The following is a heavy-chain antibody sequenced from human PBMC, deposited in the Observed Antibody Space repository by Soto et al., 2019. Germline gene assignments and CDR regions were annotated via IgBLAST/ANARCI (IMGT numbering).Heavy chain of an antibody. J-gene: IGHJ6*02. CDR1: GGSFSGYY. D-gene: IGHD3-3*01. V-gene: IGHV4-34*01. Sequence: PSETLSLTCAVYGGSFSGYYWSWIRQPPGKGLEWIGEINHSGSTNYNPSLKSRVTISVDTSKNQFSLKLSSVTAADTAVYYCARGENTIFGVVGDYYYYGMDVWGQGTTVTVSS. CDR2: INHSGST. CDR3: ARGENTIFGVVGDYYYYGMDV.